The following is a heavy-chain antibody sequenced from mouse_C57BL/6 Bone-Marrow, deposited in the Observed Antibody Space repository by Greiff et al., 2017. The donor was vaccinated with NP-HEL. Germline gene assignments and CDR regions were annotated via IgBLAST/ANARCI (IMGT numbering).Heavy chain of an antibody. CDR2: ISDGGSYT. Sequence: EVKLMASGGGLVKPGGSLKLSCAASGFTFSSYAMSWVRQTPDKRLAWVATISDGGSYTYYPDNVKGRFTISGENAKNNLYLQMSHLKSEDTAMYYCAREGGRFPYYFDDWGQGTTLTVSS. V-gene: IGHV5-4*01. D-gene: IGHD3-3*01. CDR3: AREGGRFPYYFDD. CDR1: GFTFSSYA. J-gene: IGHJ2*01.